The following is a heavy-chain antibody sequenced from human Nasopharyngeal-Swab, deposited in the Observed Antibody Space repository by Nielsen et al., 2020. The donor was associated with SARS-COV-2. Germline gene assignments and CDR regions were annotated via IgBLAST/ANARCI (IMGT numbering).Heavy chain of an antibody. CDR3: ARDGPSGSYDG. D-gene: IGHD1-26*01. CDR2: IYSGGST. V-gene: IGHV3-53*01. Sequence: GGSLRLSCAASGFDVSNDYLSWVSQAPGKGLEWVSVIYSGGSTYYADSVRGRFTISRDNSKNTLYLQMNSLRAEDTAVYYCARDGPSGSYDGWGQGTLVTVSS. J-gene: IGHJ4*02. CDR1: GFDVSNDY.